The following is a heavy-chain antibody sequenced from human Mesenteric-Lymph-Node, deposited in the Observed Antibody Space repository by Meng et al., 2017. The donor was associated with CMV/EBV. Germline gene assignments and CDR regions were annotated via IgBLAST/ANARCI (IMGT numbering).Heavy chain of an antibody. V-gene: IGHV4-31*03. CDR3: ARDIGAYNKGVGMDV. CDR2: IYYSGTA. J-gene: IGHJ6*02. D-gene: IGHD5-24*01. CDR1: GDSITSGGYF. Sequence: LRLSCSVSGDSITSGGYFWTWIRQHPGKGPEWIGYIYYSGTAYYNPSLMSRLTMSVDTSKNQFSLKLRSVTAADTAVYYCARDIGAYNKGVGMDVWGQGTTVTVSS.